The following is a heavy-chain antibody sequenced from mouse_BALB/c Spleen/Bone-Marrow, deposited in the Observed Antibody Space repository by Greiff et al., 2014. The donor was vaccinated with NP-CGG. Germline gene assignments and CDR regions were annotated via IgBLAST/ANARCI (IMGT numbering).Heavy chain of an antibody. CDR2: IYPGNVNT. CDR1: GYTFTSYY. CDR3: ARDTMDY. J-gene: IGHJ4*01. Sequence: QVQLQQPGPELVKPGASVRISCKASGYTFTSYYIHWVKQRPGQRLEWIGWIYPGNVNTKYNEKFKGKATLTADKSSSTAYMQLSSLTSEDSAVYFCARDTMDYWGQGTSVTVSS. V-gene: IGHV1S56*01.